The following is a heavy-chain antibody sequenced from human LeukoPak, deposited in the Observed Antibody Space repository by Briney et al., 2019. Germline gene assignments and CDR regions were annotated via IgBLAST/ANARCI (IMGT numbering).Heavy chain of an antibody. Sequence: PSETLSLTCTVSGGSISSHYWSWIQQPPGKGLEWIGYIYYSGSTNYNPSLKSRVTISVDTSKNQFSLKLSSVTAADTAVYYCARGRHNPDNWFDPWGQGTLVTVSS. CDR3: ARGRHNPDNWFDP. CDR2: IYYSGST. V-gene: IGHV4-59*11. D-gene: IGHD1-14*01. J-gene: IGHJ5*02. CDR1: GGSISSHY.